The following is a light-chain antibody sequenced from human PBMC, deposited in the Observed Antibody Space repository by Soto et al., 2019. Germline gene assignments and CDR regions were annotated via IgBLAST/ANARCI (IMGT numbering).Light chain of an antibody. CDR2: DVS. Sequence: QSALTQPASVSGSPGQSITISCTGTSSDVGGYNYVSWYQQHPGKAPKLMIYDVSNRPSGVSNRFSGSKSGNTASLTISGLQAEDEADYYCSSYTSSSPPYVFGTGIKLTVL. CDR3: SSYTSSSPPYV. J-gene: IGLJ1*01. CDR1: SSDVGGYNY. V-gene: IGLV2-14*01.